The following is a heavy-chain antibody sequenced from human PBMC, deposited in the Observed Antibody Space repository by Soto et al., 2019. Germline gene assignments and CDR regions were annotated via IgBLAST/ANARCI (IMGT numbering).Heavy chain of an antibody. CDR2: IDPTDGST. Sequence: QVQLVQSGAEVKKAGASVKVSCKASGYTFTSNYMHWVRQAPGQGLEWMGIIDPTDGSTTYAQKFQGRVTMTGDTSTSTVYMEVGSLRFNDTAVYYCARSYHYDSSGFYYWGQGTLVTVSS. V-gene: IGHV1-46*01. CDR3: ARSYHYDSSGFYY. D-gene: IGHD3-22*01. J-gene: IGHJ4*02. CDR1: GYTFTSNY.